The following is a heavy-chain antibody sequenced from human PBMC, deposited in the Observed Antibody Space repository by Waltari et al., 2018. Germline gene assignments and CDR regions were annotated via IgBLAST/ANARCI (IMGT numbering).Heavy chain of an antibody. CDR1: GYSLTESA. Sequence: QVQLVQSGAEVKKPGASVKVSCRVSGYSLTESALHWVRKAPGKGLEWLGGCEPENGEAVNAQEFQGRVTMTEDTSKDTAYMELSSLTYEDTAVYYCTRDRVGYCSGGTCYSRWFDPWGQGTLVTVSS. J-gene: IGHJ5*02. CDR3: TRDRVGYCSGGTCYSRWFDP. D-gene: IGHD2-15*01. CDR2: CEPENGEA. V-gene: IGHV1-24*01.